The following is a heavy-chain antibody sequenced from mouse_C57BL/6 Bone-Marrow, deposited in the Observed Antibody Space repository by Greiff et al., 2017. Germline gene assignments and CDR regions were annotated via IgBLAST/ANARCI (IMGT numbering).Heavy chain of an antibody. D-gene: IGHD2-1*01. Sequence: VQLQQPGAELVRPGSSVKLSCKASGYTFTSYWMHWVKQRPIQGLEWIGNIDPSDSETHYNQKFKDKATLTVDKSSSTAYMQLSSLTSEDAAVYYCARSAHAGHYGNFDYWGQGTTLTVSS. CDR1: GYTFTSYW. CDR3: ARSAHAGHYGNFDY. CDR2: IDPSDSET. J-gene: IGHJ2*01. V-gene: IGHV1-52*01.